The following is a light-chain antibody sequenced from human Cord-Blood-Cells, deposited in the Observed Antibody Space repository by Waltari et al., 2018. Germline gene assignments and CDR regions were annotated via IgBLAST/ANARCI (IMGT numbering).Light chain of an antibody. Sequence: QSVLTQPPSVSGAPGQRVTISCTGSSSNIGAGYDVHWYQRLPGTAPKLLIYGNSHRPSGVPDRFSGSKSGTSASLAITGLQAEDEADYYCQSYDSSLSGSVFGGGTKLTVL. J-gene: IGLJ2*01. CDR1: SSNIGAGYD. CDR3: QSYDSSLSGSV. CDR2: GNS. V-gene: IGLV1-40*01.